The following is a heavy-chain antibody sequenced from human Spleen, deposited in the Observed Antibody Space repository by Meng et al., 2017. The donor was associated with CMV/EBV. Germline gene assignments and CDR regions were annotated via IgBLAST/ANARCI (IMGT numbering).Heavy chain of an antibody. J-gene: IGHJ6*02. D-gene: IGHD2-15*01. Sequence: ASVKVSCKASGYTFTGYYMHWVRQAPGQGLEWMGWINPNSGGTNYAQKFQGRVTMTRDTSISTAYMELSRLRSDDTAVYYCASARLYCSGGSCYSDYYYGMDVWGQGTTVTV. V-gene: IGHV1-2*02. CDR3: ASARLYCSGGSCYSDYYYGMDV. CDR1: GYTFTGYY. CDR2: INPNSGGT.